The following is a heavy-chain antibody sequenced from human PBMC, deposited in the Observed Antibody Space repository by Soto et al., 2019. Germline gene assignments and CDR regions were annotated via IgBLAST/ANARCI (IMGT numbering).Heavy chain of an antibody. CDR3: AKEEGISYYYGSGSYAFDI. CDR2: ICGSGGST. CDR1: GFTFSSYG. J-gene: IGHJ3*02. Sequence: GGSLRLSCAASGFTFSSYGMHWVRQAPGKGLEWVSAICGSGGSTYYADSVKGRFTISRDNSKNTLYLQMNSLRAEDTAVYYCAKEEGISYYYGSGSYAFDIWGQGTMVTVSS. D-gene: IGHD3-10*01. V-gene: IGHV3-23*01.